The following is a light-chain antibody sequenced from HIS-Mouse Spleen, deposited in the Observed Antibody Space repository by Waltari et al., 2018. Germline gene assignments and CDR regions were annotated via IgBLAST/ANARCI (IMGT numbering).Light chain of an antibody. CDR2: DVS. J-gene: IGLJ2*01. V-gene: IGLV2-11*01. Sequence: QSALTQPRSVSGSPGQSVTISCTGTSSDVGGYNYVSWYQQHPGKAPKLMIYDVSKRPYRVPDRFFGSKSGNTASLTISGLQAEDEADYYCCSYAGSYTVVLGGGTKLTVV. CDR1: SSDVGGYNY. CDR3: CSYAGSYTVV.